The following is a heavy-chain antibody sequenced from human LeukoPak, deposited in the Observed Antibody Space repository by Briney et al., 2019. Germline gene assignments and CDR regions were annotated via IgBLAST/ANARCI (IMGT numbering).Heavy chain of an antibody. J-gene: IGHJ4*02. CDR3: TTDLQYYGSGSYRDY. V-gene: IGHV3-15*01. CDR1: GFTFNNAW. D-gene: IGHD3-10*01. Sequence: GGSLRLSCAASGFTFNNAWMSWVRQAPGKGLEWVGRIKSKTDGGTADYAAPVKGRFTISRDDSKNTLYLQMNSLKTEDTAVYYCTTDLQYYGSGSYRDYWGQGTLVTVSS. CDR2: IKSKTDGGTA.